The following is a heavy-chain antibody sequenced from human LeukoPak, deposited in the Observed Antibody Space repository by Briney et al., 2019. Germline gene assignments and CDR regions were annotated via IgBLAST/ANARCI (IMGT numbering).Heavy chain of an antibody. D-gene: IGHD3/OR15-3a*01. V-gene: IGHV1-2*02. CDR1: GYTFTDHY. J-gene: IGHJ6*03. CDR2: MNSNSGGT. Sequence: ASVKVSCKASGYTFTDHYIHWVRQAPGQGLEWMGWMNSNSGGTKYAQKFQGRVTMTRDTSISTAYTELSSLRSDDTAVYYCARWTADYYMDVWGKGTTVTVSS. CDR3: ARWTADYYMDV.